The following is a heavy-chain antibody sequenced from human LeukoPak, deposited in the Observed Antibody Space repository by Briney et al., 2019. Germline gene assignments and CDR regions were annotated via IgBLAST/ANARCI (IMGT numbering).Heavy chain of an antibody. CDR2: ITSGSSTI. Sequence: GGSLRLSCAASGFTFSTYSMNWVRLAPGKGLEWVSYITSGSSTIYYADSVKGRFTISRDNAKNSLYLQMNSLRAEDTAVYYCARVTGGFYSHFDYWGQGTLVTVSS. D-gene: IGHD3-22*01. J-gene: IGHJ4*02. CDR1: GFTFSTYS. CDR3: ARVTGGFYSHFDY. V-gene: IGHV3-48*01.